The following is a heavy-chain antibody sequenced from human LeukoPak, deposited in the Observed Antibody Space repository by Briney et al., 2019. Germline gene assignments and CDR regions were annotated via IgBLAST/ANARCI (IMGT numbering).Heavy chain of an antibody. CDR1: GFTFSSYS. D-gene: IGHD2-15*01. J-gene: IGHJ4*02. CDR2: IWFDGSTK. V-gene: IGHV3-33*08. CDR3: ARGSTALDC. Sequence: GGSLRLSCAASGFTFSSYSMTWVRQAPGKGLEWVTAIWFDGSTKYYADSVKGRFTISRDNRKGTLYLQMNSLGDDDTAIYYCARGSTALDCWGQGTLVSVSS.